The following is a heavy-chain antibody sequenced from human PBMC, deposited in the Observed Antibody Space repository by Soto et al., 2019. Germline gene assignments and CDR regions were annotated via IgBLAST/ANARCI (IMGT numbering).Heavy chain of an antibody. V-gene: IGHV4-39*01. Sequence: PSETLSLTCTVSGDSIRSGNHYWSWIRQPPGKGLEWIGTIYSTVSTHYNPSLKSRVTISVDTSKNQFSLKLNSVTAADTAVYYCARLPYYDTPPVTFDIWGQGAMVTVSS. CDR3: ARLPYYDTPPVTFDI. CDR2: IYSTVST. D-gene: IGHD3-22*01. J-gene: IGHJ3*02. CDR1: GDSIRSGNHY.